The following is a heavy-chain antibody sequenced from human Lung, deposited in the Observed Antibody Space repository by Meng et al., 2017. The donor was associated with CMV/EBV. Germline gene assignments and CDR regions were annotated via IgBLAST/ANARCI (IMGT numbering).Heavy chain of an antibody. CDR1: GYFFTGHF. J-gene: IGHJ6*02. V-gene: IGHV1-2*02. CDR2: INPNSGGT. Sequence: ASVKVSCKASGYFFTGHFVHWVRQAPGQGLEWMGWINPNSGGTKYTQKFQGRVTMTRDTSISTVYMELSGLRSDDTAIYYCARDRAAVGYYYYAMDAWGQGTXVTVSS. CDR3: ARDRAAVGYYYYAMDA. D-gene: IGHD2-15*01.